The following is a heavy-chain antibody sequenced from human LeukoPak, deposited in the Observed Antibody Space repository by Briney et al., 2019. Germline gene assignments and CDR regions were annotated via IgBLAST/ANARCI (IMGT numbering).Heavy chain of an antibody. CDR3: ARQSRYYYYMDV. CDR2: IHYTGST. J-gene: IGHJ6*03. V-gene: IGHV4-39*01. CDR1: GGSIRSASYN. Sequence: PSETLSLTCTVSGGSIRSASYNWGWIRQPPGRGLEWIGSIHYTGSTYYNPSLKSRVTISVDTSKNQFSLKLSSVTAADTAVYYCARQSRYYYYMDVWGKGTTVTISS.